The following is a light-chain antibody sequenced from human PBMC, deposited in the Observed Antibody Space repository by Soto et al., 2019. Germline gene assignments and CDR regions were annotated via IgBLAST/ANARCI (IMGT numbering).Light chain of an antibody. V-gene: IGLV1-36*01. J-gene: IGLJ2*01. Sequence: QSVLTQPPSVSDAPRQRVTISCSGSSSNIGNNAVNWYQQLPGKAPKLLIYYDDLLPSGVSDRFSGSKSGTSASLAISGLQSEDEADYCCSAWDDSLNGVVFGRGTKLTVL. CDR1: SSNIGNNA. CDR3: SAWDDSLNGVV. CDR2: YDD.